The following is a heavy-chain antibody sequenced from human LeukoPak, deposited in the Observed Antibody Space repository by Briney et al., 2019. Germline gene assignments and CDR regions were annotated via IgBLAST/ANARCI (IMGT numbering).Heavy chain of an antibody. D-gene: IGHD2-15*01. CDR1: GFTLSNYW. CDR3: ATTQTFDY. V-gene: IGHV3-7*03. Sequence: SGESLTLSCIASGFTLSNYWMIWVRQAPGKGLEWVANIKQDGSDKNYIDSVKGRFSISRDNAKSSLNLQMHNLRAEDTAVYYCATTQTFDYWGQGTLVTVSS. CDR2: IKQDGSDK. J-gene: IGHJ4*02.